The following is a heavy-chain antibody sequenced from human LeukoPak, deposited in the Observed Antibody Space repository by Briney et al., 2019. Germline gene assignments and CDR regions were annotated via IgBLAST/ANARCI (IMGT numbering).Heavy chain of an antibody. V-gene: IGHV4-39*07. CDR3: ARDGGYDFWTRDAFDI. CDR1: GGSISSSSYY. Sequence: SETLSLTCTVSGGSISSSSYYWGWIRQPPGTGLEWMGSMYYSGSTYYNPSLKSRVSISVDTSKNQFSLKLSSVTAADTAVYYCARDGGYDFWTRDAFDIWGQGTMVTVSS. J-gene: IGHJ3*02. D-gene: IGHD3-3*01. CDR2: MYYSGST.